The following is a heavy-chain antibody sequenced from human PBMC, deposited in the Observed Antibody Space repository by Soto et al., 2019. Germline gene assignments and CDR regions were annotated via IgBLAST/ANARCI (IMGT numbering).Heavy chain of an antibody. Sequence: ASVKVSCKASGYTFTSYGISWVRQAPGQGLEWMGWISAYNGNTNYAQKLQGRVTMTTDTSTSTAYLELRSLRSDDTAVYYCARDPAYNGPFQHWGQGTLVTVSS. V-gene: IGHV1-18*01. CDR3: ARDPAYNGPFQH. CDR2: ISAYNGNT. CDR1: GYTFTSYG. D-gene: IGHD3-10*01. J-gene: IGHJ1*01.